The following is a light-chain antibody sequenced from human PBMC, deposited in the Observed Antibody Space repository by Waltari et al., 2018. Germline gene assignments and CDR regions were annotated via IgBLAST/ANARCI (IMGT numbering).Light chain of an antibody. CDR1: QSVSRT. CDR3: QKYETLPAT. V-gene: IGKV3-20*01. J-gene: IGKJ1*01. Sequence: EIVLTQSPDTLSLSPGDRATLSCRAGQSVSRTLAWYQQKPGQAPRLLIYDASSRATGVPDRFSGSWCRTCFSLTISRLEPEDFAVYYCQKYETLPATFGQGTKVEIK. CDR2: DAS.